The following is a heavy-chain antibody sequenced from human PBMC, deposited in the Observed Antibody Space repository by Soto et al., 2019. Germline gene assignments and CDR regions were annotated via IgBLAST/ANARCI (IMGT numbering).Heavy chain of an antibody. D-gene: IGHD2-15*01. V-gene: IGHV4-34*01. CDR1: GGSFSGYY. Sequence: QVQLQQWGAGLLKPSETLSLTCAVYGGSFSGYYWSWIRQPPGKGLEWIGEITHSGSTNYNPSLKSRFTRSVDTSKNQFSLKLSSVTAADTAVYYCARGGTCSGGSCYLGWFDPWGQGTLVTVSS. CDR2: ITHSGST. CDR3: ARGGTCSGGSCYLGWFDP. J-gene: IGHJ5*02.